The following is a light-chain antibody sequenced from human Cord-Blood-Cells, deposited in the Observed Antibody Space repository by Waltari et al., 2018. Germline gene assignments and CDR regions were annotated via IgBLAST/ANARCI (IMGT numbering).Light chain of an antibody. V-gene: IGLV2-14*01. Sequence: QSALTQPASVSGSPGQSITISCTGTSSDVGGYNYVSWYQQHPGKAPKLMIYDVSKRPSGVSNRSSGSKSGNTASLTISGLQAEDEADYYCSSYTSSSTWVFGGWTKLTVL. CDR2: DVS. CDR3: SSYTSSSTWV. CDR1: SSDVGGYNY. J-gene: IGLJ3*02.